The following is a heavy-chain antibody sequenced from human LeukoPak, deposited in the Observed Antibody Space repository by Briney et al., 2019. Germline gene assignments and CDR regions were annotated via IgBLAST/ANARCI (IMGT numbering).Heavy chain of an antibody. CDR1: GYTFTNYG. CDR2: IGAYNGDT. J-gene: IGHJ4*02. D-gene: IGHD2-15*01. V-gene: IGHV1-18*01. CDR3: VRDHCSGGSCPSFDY. Sequence: ASVKVSCKPSGYTFTNYGIIWVRQAPGQGLEWMGWIGAYNGDTNYAQKLQGRVTMTTDTSTSTAYMELRSLRSDDTAVYYCVRDHCSGGSCPSFDYWGQGTLVTVSS.